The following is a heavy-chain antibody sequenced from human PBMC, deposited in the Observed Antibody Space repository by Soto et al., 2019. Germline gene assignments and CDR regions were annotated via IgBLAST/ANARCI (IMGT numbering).Heavy chain of an antibody. CDR3: ARPFGVVPPYYHYGMDV. CDR2: INAGNGNT. Sequence: ASVKVSCKASGYTFTSYAMHWVRQAPGQRLEWMGWINAGNGNTKYSQKFQGRVTITRDTSASTAYMELSSLRSEDTAVYYCARPFGVVPPYYHYGMDVWGQGTTVTVSS. V-gene: IGHV1-3*01. J-gene: IGHJ6*02. CDR1: GYTFTSYA. D-gene: IGHD3-3*01.